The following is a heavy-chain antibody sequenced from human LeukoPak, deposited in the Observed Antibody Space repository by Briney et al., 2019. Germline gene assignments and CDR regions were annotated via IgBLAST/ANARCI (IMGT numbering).Heavy chain of an antibody. CDR1: GFTFSYYA. J-gene: IGHJ4*02. D-gene: IGHD3-10*01. CDR2: ISYDGSNE. CDR3: ARPIDNGAGSYYFDY. Sequence: GGSLRLSCAAPGFTFSYYAMHWVRQAPGKGLEWVAVISYDGSNEYYADSVKGRFTISRDNSKNTLSLEMNTLRPEDTAVYYCARPIDNGAGSYYFDYWGQGTLVTVYS. V-gene: IGHV3-30-3*01.